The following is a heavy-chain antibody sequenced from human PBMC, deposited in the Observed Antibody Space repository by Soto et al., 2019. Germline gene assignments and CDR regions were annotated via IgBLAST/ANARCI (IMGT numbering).Heavy chain of an antibody. CDR1: GGSISSSNW. D-gene: IGHD4-17*01. Sequence: QVQLQESGPGLVKPSGTLSLTCAVSGGSISSSNWWSWVRQPPGKGLEWIGEIYHSGSTNYNPSLLSRVILSVNKSNNQFSLKGSSVTAATTAVYYWARGLGNDDDGDDGGWCAPWGQRTLVTVS. J-gene: IGHJ5*02. V-gene: IGHV4-4*02. CDR3: ARGLGNDDDGDDGGWCAP. CDR2: IYHSGST.